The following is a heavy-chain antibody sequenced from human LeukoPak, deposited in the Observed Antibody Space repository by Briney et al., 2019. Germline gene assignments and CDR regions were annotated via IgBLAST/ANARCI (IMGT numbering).Heavy chain of an antibody. J-gene: IGHJ5*02. V-gene: IGHV3-30*18. CDR1: GFTFSSYG. CDR3: AKETVSSGSNWFDP. CDR2: ISYDGSNK. Sequence: PGGSLTLSCAASGFTFSSYGMHWVRQAPGKGLEWVAVISYDGSNKYYTDSVKGRFTISRDNSKNTLYLQMNSLRAEDTAVYYCAKETVSSGSNWFDPWGQGTLVTVSS. D-gene: IGHD6-19*01.